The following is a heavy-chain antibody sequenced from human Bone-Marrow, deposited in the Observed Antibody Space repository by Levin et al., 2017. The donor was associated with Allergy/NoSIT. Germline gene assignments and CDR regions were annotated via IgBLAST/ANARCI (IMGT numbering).Heavy chain of an antibody. Sequence: SQTLSLTCTVSGDSISGSYWSWIRQLPGKGLEWIGYIYYSGTTNYNPSLKSRITISLDMSKNQFSLKVNSVTAADTAVYFCARLGRVAAAGTYNYHSMDVWGKGTTVTVSS. CDR1: GDSISGSY. CDR2: IYYSGTT. D-gene: IGHD6-13*01. J-gene: IGHJ6*03. CDR3: ARLGRVAAAGTYNYHSMDV. V-gene: IGHV4-59*01.